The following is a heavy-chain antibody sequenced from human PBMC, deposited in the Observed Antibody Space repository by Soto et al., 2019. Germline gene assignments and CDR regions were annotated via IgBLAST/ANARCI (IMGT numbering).Heavy chain of an antibody. D-gene: IGHD5-18*01. J-gene: IGHJ4*02. CDR2: ITAYNGNT. V-gene: IGHV1-18*04. CDR1: GYTFTGYY. Sequence: ASVKVSCKASGYTFTGYYMHWVRQAPGQGLEWMGWITAYNGNTNYAQKLQGRVTMTTDTSTSTAYMELRSLRSDDTAVYYCAKRRGYSNGEFDYWGQGTLVTVSS. CDR3: AKRRGYSNGEFDY.